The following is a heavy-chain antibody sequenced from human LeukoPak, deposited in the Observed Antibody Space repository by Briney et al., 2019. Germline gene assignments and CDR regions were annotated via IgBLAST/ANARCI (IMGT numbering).Heavy chain of an antibody. CDR2: IIPILGIA. CDR1: GGTFSSYA. V-gene: IGHV1-69*04. CDR3: AHRYGERYNWFDP. Sequence: SVKASCKASGGTFSSYAISWVRQAPGQGLEWMGRIIPILGIANYAQKFQGRVTITADKSTSTAYMELSSLRSEDTAVYYCAHRYGERYNWFDPWGQGTLVTVSS. J-gene: IGHJ5*02. D-gene: IGHD5-18*01.